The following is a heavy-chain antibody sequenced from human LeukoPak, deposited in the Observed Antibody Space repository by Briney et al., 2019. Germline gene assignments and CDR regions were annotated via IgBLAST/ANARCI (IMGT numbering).Heavy chain of an antibody. Sequence: ASVSVSCKASGYTFTSYGISWVRQAPGQGLEWMGWISAYNGNTNYAQKLQGRVTMTTDTSTGTAYMELRSLRSDDTAVYYCARALGSVVVMGMDTFDIWGQGTMVTVSS. D-gene: IGHD3-22*01. CDR2: ISAYNGNT. V-gene: IGHV1-18*01. CDR3: ARALGSVVVMGMDTFDI. CDR1: GYTFTSYG. J-gene: IGHJ3*02.